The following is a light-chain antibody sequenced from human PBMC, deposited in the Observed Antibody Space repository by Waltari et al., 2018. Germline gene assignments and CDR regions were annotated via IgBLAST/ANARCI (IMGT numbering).Light chain of an antibody. CDR1: QSIENW. V-gene: IGKV1-5*03. CDR2: KSS. CDR3: QQYHSDFLT. J-gene: IGKJ4*01. Sequence: DIQMTQPPSTLSASVGHSVTLTCRASQSIENWLAWYQQKPGQAPKVIIYKSSTSDSGVPSRFSGSGFGTEFTLTISSLQPDDFATYYCQQYHSDFLTFGGGTKVEI.